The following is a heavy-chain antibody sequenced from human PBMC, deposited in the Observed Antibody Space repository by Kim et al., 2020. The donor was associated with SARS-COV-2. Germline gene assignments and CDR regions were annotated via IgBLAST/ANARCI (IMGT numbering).Heavy chain of an antibody. Sequence: GGSLRLSCVASGFTFSNYAMRWVRQAPGKGLEWVSVISGDGGDANYADSVKGRFTISRDNSKNTLYLQMNSLRAEDTALYYCSKEAWVCVLGIRGSSNW. CDR3: SKEAWVCVLGIRGSSNW. D-gene: IGHD3-10*02. J-gene: IGHJ5*01. CDR2: ISGDGGDA. V-gene: IGHV3-23*01. CDR1: GFTFSNYA.